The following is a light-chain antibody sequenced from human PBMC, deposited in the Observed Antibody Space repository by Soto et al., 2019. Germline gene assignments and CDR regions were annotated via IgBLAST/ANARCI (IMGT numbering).Light chain of an antibody. V-gene: IGLV2-11*01. CDR2: DVR. CDR3: CSYAGSYAYV. CDR1: SSDVGGYNF. Sequence: QSVLTQPRSVSGSPGQSVTISCTGTSSDVGGYNFVSWYQQHPGKAPKLMIYDVRKRPSGVPDRFSGSKSGNTASLTISGLQAEDEADYYCCSYAGSYAYVFGSGTK. J-gene: IGLJ1*01.